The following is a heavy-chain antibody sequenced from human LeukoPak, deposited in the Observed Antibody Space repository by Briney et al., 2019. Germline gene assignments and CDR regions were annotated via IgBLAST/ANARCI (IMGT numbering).Heavy chain of an antibody. CDR2: ISGSGGST. CDR1: GFTVSSNY. J-gene: IGHJ4*02. V-gene: IGHV3-23*01. D-gene: IGHD6-19*01. Sequence: GGSLRLSCVASGFTVSSNYMSWVRQAPGKGLEWVSAISGSGGSTYYADSVKGRFTISRDNSKNTLYLQMNSLRAEDTAVYYCAKLTAVAGSYFDYWGQGTLVTVSS. CDR3: AKLTAVAGSYFDY.